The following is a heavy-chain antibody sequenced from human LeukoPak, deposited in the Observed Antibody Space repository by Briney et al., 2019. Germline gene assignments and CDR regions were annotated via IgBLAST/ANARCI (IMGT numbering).Heavy chain of an antibody. CDR2: IYSGGST. J-gene: IGHJ4*02. Sequence: PGGSLRLSCAASGFTVSSNYMSWVRQAPGKGLEWVSVIYSGGSTYYADSVKGRFTISRDNSKNTLYLQMNSLRAEDTAVYYCASAPYYYDSSGYPFDYWGQGTLVTVSS. D-gene: IGHD3-22*01. CDR1: GFTVSSNY. CDR3: ASAPYYYDSSGYPFDY. V-gene: IGHV3-66*01.